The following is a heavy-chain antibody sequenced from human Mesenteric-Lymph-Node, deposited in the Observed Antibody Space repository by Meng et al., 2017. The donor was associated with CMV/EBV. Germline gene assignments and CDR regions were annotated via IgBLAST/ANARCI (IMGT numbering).Heavy chain of an antibody. CDR2: ISYDGSGR. Sequence: LSLTCAASGFIFSRYALHWVRQAPGKGLEWVAFISYDGSGRYYADSVRGRFTISRDDSRNSLYLQMSSLRTEDTAVYYCARTLFPTTSAAGFLYPDSWGQGTLVTVSS. CDR3: ARTLFPTTSAAGFLYPDS. V-gene: IGHV3-30*04. CDR1: GFIFSRYA. D-gene: IGHD2-2*02. J-gene: IGHJ4*02.